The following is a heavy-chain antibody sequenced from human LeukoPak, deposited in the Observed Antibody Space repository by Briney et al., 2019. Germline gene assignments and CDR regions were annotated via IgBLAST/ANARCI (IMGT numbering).Heavy chain of an antibody. Sequence: GGSLRLSCAASGFIFSTYSMNWVRQAPGKGLEWVSYISSSSSTIYYADSVKGRFTISRDNAKNSLYLQMNSLRAEDTAVYYCVRASHIVVVTGIPQGYYYYMDVRGKGTTVTVSS. CDR3: VRASHIVVVTGIPQGYYYYMDV. CDR1: GFIFSTYS. CDR2: ISSSSSTI. V-gene: IGHV3-48*01. J-gene: IGHJ6*03. D-gene: IGHD2-21*02.